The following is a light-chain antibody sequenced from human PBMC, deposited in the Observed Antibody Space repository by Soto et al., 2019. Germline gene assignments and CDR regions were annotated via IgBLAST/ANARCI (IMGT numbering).Light chain of an antibody. J-gene: IGKJ4*01. CDR1: QYINTR. V-gene: IGKV3D-15*01. CDR2: QTS. CDR3: QQYNNWPRLT. Sequence: EIVLTQSPATLSSFPGDRVTLSCRASQYINTRLAWYQHRPGQAPRLLIYQTSIRAAGIPARFSGSGSGTEFTLTISSLQSEDFAVYYCQQYNNWPRLTFGGGTKVDI.